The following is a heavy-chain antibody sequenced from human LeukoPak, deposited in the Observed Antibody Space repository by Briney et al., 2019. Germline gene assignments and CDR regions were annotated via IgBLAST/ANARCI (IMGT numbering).Heavy chain of an antibody. CDR3: ATSVGYSSGRGAYDV. CDR1: GYSFSNYW. J-gene: IGHJ3*01. V-gene: IGHV5-51*01. D-gene: IGHD6-19*01. Sequence: GESLNISCKGSGYSFSNYWIAWVRQMPGKGLEWMGIIYPDDSDTRYRPSFQGQVTISADKSISTAYLQWSSLKASDTAMYYCATSVGYSSGRGAYDVWGQGTMVTVS. CDR2: IYPDDSDT.